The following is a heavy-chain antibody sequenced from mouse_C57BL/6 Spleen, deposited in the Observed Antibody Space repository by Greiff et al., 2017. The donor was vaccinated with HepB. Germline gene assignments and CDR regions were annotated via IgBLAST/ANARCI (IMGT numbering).Heavy chain of an antibody. J-gene: IGHJ3*01. CDR1: GYTFTSYW. V-gene: IGHV1-59*01. Sequence: QVQLQQSGAELVRPGTSVKLSCKASGYTFTSYWMHWVKQRPGQGLEWIGVIDPSDSYTNYNQKFKGKATLTVDTSSSTAYMQLSSLTSEDSAVYYCAIYYGNPFAYWGQGTLVTVSA. CDR3: AIYYGNPFAY. D-gene: IGHD2-1*01. CDR2: IDPSDSYT.